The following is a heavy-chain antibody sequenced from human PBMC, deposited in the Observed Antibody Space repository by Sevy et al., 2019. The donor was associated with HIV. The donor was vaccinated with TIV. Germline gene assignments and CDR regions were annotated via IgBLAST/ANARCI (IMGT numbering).Heavy chain of an antibody. V-gene: IGHV3-30-3*01. CDR2: VSSDGSRI. D-gene: IGHD7-27*01. CDR3: AKDQLGSIDY. CDR1: GFTFSNYA. J-gene: IGHJ4*02. Sequence: GGSLRLSCAASGFTFSNYAMHWVRQAPCKGLECVALVSSDGSRINNADSVKGRFTISRDNSKNTLHLQMNSLRTEDTAVYYCAKDQLGSIDYWGQGTLVTVSS.